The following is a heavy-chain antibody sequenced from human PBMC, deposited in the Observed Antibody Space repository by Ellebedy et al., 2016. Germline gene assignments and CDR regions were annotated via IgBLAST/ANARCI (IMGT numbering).Heavy chain of an antibody. CDR3: TTEGPYGGNDPH. V-gene: IGHV3-7*03. D-gene: IGHD5-12*01. CDR2: IKQDGSDQ. Sequence: GESLKISCVASGFTFSNYWMSWVRQAPGKGLEWVANIKQDGSDQYCVDSVKGRFTMSRDNSKNTVYLQMSSLRAEDTAMYYCTTEGPYGGNDPHWGQGILVSVSS. CDR1: GFTFSNYW. J-gene: IGHJ4*02.